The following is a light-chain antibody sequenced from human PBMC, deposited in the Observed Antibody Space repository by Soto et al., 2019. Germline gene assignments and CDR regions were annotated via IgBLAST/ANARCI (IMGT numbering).Light chain of an antibody. Sequence: DIQLTQSPSFLSASVGDIVTITCRASQGISSYLAWFQQKPGKAPKLLIYAASSLHSGVPSRFSGSGSGTEFTLIISSLQPEDFATYYCQQVKSYPITFGQGTRLEIK. V-gene: IGKV1-9*01. CDR2: AAS. J-gene: IGKJ5*01. CDR3: QQVKSYPIT. CDR1: QGISSY.